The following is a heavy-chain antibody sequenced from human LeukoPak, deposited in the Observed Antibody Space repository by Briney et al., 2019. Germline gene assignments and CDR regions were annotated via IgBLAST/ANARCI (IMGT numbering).Heavy chain of an antibody. CDR3: ARVTSRSPGY. D-gene: IGHD1-26*01. CDR1: GGSFSGYY. CDR2: INHSGST. J-gene: IGHJ4*02. V-gene: IGHV4-34*01. Sequence: SETLSLPCAVYGGSFSGYYWSWIRQPPGKGLEWIGEINHSGSTNYNPSLKSRVTISVDTSKNQFSLKLSSVTAADTAVYYCARVTSRSPGYWGQGTLVTVSS.